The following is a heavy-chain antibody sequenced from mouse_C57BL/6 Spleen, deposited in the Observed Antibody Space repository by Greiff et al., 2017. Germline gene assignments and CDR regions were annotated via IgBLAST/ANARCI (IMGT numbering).Heavy chain of an antibody. Sequence: EVQRVESGPGMVKPSQSLSLTCTVTGYSITSGYDWHWIRHFPGNKLEWMGYISYSGSTNYNPSLKSRISITHDTSKNHFFLKLNSVTTEDTATYYCASRRDGYYGAMDYWGQGTSVTVSS. CDR3: ASRRDGYYGAMDY. D-gene: IGHD2-3*01. CDR1: GYSITSGYD. CDR2: ISYSGST. V-gene: IGHV3-1*01. J-gene: IGHJ4*01.